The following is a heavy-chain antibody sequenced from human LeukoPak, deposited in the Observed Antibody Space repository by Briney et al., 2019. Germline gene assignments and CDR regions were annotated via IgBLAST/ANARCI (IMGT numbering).Heavy chain of an antibody. J-gene: IGHJ4*02. CDR3: AKGPLVEVAGTTWDY. CDR2: ISASGRST. D-gene: IGHD6-19*01. CDR1: GFNFSSFV. V-gene: IGHV3-23*01. Sequence: GGSLRLSCAGSGFNFSSFVMTWVRQAPGKGLEWVSSISASGRSTYYADSVKGRFTISRDNSKNTLYLQMNSLRVEDTAVYYCAKGPLVEVAGTTWDYWGQGTLVTVSS.